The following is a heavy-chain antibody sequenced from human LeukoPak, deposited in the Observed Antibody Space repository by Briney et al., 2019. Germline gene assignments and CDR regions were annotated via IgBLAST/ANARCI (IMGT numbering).Heavy chain of an antibody. CDR1: GFTFSSYG. D-gene: IGHD6-13*01. Sequence: GGSLGLSCAASGFTFSSYGMHWVRQAPGKGLEWVAVISYDGSNKYYADSVKGRFTISRDNSKNTLYLQMNSLRAEDTAVYYCAKDLDSSLISGFYYGMDVWGQGTTVTVSS. J-gene: IGHJ6*02. V-gene: IGHV3-30*18. CDR3: AKDLDSSLISGFYYGMDV. CDR2: ISYDGSNK.